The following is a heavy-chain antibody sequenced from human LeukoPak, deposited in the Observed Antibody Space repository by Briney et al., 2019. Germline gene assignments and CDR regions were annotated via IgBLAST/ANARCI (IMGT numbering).Heavy chain of an antibody. Sequence: PGGSLRLSCAASGFTFSSYAMSWIRQAPGKGLEWVSYISSSSSYTNYADSVKGRFTISRDNAKNSLYLQMNSLRAEDTAVYYCARDSTYCSSTSCYYYGMDVWGQGTTVTVSS. D-gene: IGHD2-2*01. CDR1: GFTFSSYA. V-gene: IGHV3-11*06. J-gene: IGHJ6*02. CDR3: ARDSTYCSSTSCYYYGMDV. CDR2: ISSSSSYT.